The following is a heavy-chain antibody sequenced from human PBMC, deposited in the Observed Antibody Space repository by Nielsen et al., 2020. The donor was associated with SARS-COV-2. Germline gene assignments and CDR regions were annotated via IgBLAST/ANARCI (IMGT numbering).Heavy chain of an antibody. CDR3: AKGGVDYGDPRHGWFDS. D-gene: IGHD4-17*01. CDR2: INDSGDDT. CDR1: GFTFRDYG. Sequence: GESLKISCADSGFTFRDYGMTWVRQAPGKGLEWLSGINDSGDDTYYAESVEGRLFISRDNSKNTVYLQLNILRAEDTAVYYCAKGGVDYGDPRHGWFDSWGQGTLVTVSS. V-gene: IGHV3-23*01. J-gene: IGHJ5*01.